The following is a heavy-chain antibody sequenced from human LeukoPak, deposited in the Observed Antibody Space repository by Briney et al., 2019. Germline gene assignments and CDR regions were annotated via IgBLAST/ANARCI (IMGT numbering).Heavy chain of an antibody. J-gene: IGHJ3*02. CDR3: ARDRITWTTYDAFDI. CDR2: IKQDGREK. V-gene: IGHV3-7*01. CDR1: GITFSTSW. Sequence: GSLRLSCEDSGITFSTSWMSWVRQAPGKGLEWVANIKQDGREKFYLDSVRGRFTVSRDNVKNSLYLQMNSLRVEDTGVYYCARDRITWTTYDAFDIWGQGTMVIVSS. D-gene: IGHD1-1*01.